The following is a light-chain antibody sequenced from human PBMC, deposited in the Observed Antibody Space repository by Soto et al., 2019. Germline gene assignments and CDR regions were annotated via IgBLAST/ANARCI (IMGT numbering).Light chain of an antibody. V-gene: IGLV2-14*03. CDR2: HVS. J-gene: IGLJ1*01. CDR3: TSFTSDNLYV. CDR1: SSDFGGYNY. Sequence: QSVLSQPASVSGSPGQSITISCTGTSSDFGGYNYLSWYQQYPGKVPKLLIYHVSNRPSGVSNRFSGSKSSNTASLTISGLQAEDEADYFCTSFTSDNLYVFGTGTKVTVL.